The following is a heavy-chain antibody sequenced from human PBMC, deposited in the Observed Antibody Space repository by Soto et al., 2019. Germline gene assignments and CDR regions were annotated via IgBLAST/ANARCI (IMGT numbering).Heavy chain of an antibody. CDR3: GRGYYGSGSYTYGMDV. CDR2: IYYSGST. CDR1: GGSINSGDYY. V-gene: IGHV4-30-4*01. J-gene: IGHJ6*02. D-gene: IGHD3-10*01. Sequence: SETLSLTCTVSGGSINSGDYYWGWIRQPPGKGLEWIGYIYYSGSTYYNPSLKSRVTTSVDTSKNQFSLNLKSVTAADTAVYFCGRGYYGSGSYTYGMDVWGQGTTVTVSS.